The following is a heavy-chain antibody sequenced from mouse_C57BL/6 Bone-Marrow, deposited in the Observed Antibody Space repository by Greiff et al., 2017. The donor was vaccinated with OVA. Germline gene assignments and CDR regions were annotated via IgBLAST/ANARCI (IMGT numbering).Heavy chain of an antibody. J-gene: IGHJ2*01. D-gene: IGHD1-1*01. CDR3: ARGTPHYYGSSYDY. CDR1: GYTFTDYY. CDR2: INPNNGGT. V-gene: IGHV1-26*01. Sequence: VQLQQSGPELVKPGASVKISCKASGYTFTDYYMNWVKQSHGKSLEWIGDINPNNGGTSYNQKFKGKATLTVDKSSSTAYMELRSLTSEDSAVYYCARGTPHYYGSSYDYWGQGTTLTVSS.